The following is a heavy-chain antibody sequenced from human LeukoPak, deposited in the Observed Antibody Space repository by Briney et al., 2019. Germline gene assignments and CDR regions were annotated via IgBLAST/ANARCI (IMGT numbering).Heavy chain of an antibody. CDR1: GGSISSYY. CDR3: ARYVKNGYDTPGFDY. D-gene: IGHD5-12*01. Sequence: SETLSLTCTVSGGSISSYYWGWVRQPAGKGLEWIGRIYTSGSTNYNPSLKSRVTMSVDTSKNQFSLKLSSVTAADTAVYYCARYVKNGYDTPGFDYWGQGTLVTVSS. J-gene: IGHJ4*02. V-gene: IGHV4-4*07. CDR2: IYTSGST.